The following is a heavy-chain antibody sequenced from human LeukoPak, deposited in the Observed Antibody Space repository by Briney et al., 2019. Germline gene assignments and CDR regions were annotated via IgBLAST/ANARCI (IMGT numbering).Heavy chain of an antibody. D-gene: IGHD6-13*01. J-gene: IGHJ4*02. V-gene: IGHV1-69*13. CDR3: ARAGYSSSWYYFDY. CDR2: IIPIFGPA. Sequence: SVKVSCKTSGGTFSSYAISWVRQAPGQGLEWMGGIIPIFGPANYAQKFQGRVTITADESTSTAYMELSSLRSDDTAVYYCARAGYSSSWYYFDYWGQGTLVTVSS. CDR1: GGTFSSYA.